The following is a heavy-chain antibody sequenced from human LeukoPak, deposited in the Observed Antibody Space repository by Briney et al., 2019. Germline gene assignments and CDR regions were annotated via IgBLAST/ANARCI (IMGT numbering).Heavy chain of an antibody. Sequence: ASVKVSCKASGYTFTAFYMHWVRQAPGQGLEWMGWINPNSGATNYAQKFQGRVTMTRDTSISTAYMELSRLRSDDTAVYYCARNYGDHSFDYWGQGTLVTVSS. J-gene: IGHJ4*02. CDR3: ARNYGDHSFDY. D-gene: IGHD4-17*01. V-gene: IGHV1-2*02. CDR2: INPNSGAT. CDR1: GYTFTAFY.